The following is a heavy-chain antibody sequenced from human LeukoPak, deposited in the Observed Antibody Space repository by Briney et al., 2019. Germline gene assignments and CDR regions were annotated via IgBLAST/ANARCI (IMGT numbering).Heavy chain of an antibody. J-gene: IGHJ4*02. Sequence: GGSLRLSCTASGFTFGDYAMSWVRQAPGKGLEWVSRINWNGGSRGYAESVKGRFTISRDNAKKSLYLQMNSLRAEDTALYYCAREGIDLYYDSSAYYFDNWGQGTLVTVSS. CDR1: GFTFGDYA. CDR2: INWNGGSR. V-gene: IGHV3-20*04. D-gene: IGHD3-22*01. CDR3: AREGIDLYYDSSAYYFDN.